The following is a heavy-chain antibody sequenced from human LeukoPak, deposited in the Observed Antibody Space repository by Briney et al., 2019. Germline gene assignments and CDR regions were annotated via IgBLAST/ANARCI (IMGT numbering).Heavy chain of an antibody. CDR2: MNQDGSEK. CDR1: GLTLSDYW. Sequence: GGSLRLSCAASGLTLSDYWMSWVRQAPGKGLEWVANMNQDGSEKYYVDSVKGRFTISRDNAKNSLSLQMNSLRAEDTAVYYCARDWAHFGYWGQGTLVTVSS. J-gene: IGHJ4*02. CDR3: ARDWAHFGY. V-gene: IGHV3-7*01. D-gene: IGHD3-10*01.